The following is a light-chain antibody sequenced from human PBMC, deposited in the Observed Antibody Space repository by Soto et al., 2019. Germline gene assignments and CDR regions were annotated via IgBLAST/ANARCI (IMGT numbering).Light chain of an antibody. J-gene: IGKJ2*01. V-gene: IGKV2-24*01. Sequence: DVVLTQTPLSSPVTLGQPASISCRSSQSLEHSDGNTYLSWLHQRPGQPPRLLIYKVSHRFSGVPDRFSGGGAGTDFTLKISSVEAEDVGIYYCMQAKKYRPYTFGQGTKLEIK. CDR3: MQAKKYRPYT. CDR2: KVS. CDR1: QSLEHSDGNTY.